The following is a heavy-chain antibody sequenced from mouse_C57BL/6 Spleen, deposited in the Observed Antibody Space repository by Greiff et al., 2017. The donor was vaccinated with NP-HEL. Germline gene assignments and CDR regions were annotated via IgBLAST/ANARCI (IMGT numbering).Heavy chain of an antibody. D-gene: IGHD1-1*01. CDR1: GYAFTNYL. J-gene: IGHJ2*01. Sequence: QVQLKQSGAELVRPGTSVKVSCKASGYAFTNYLIEWVKQRPGQGLEWIGVINPGSGGTNYNEKFKGKATLTADKSSSTAYMQLSSLTSEDSAVYFCARGDYYGSSRFDYWGQGTTLTVSS. CDR3: ARGDYYGSSRFDY. CDR2: INPGSGGT. V-gene: IGHV1-54*01.